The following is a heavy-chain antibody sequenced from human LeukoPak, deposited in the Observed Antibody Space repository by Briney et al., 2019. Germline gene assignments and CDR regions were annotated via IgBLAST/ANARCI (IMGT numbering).Heavy chain of an antibody. CDR1: GFTFSSYA. CDR3: AKNARDIVVVPAAPFDY. J-gene: IGHJ4*02. Sequence: PGGSLRLSCAASGFTFSSYAMHWVRQAPGKGLEWVSAISGSGGSTYYADSVKGRFTISRDNSKNTLYLQMNSLRAEDTALYYCAKNARDIVVVPAAPFDYWGQGTLVTVTS. V-gene: IGHV3-23*01. CDR2: ISGSGGST. D-gene: IGHD2-2*01.